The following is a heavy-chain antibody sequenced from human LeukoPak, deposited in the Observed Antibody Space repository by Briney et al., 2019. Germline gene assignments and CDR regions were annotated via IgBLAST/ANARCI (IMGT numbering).Heavy chain of an antibody. J-gene: IGHJ6*03. V-gene: IGHV3-30*02. CDR3: AKDGKKGGYYHYYMDV. CDR1: GFTFSSYA. D-gene: IGHD1-26*01. CDR2: IRYDGSNK. Sequence: PGGSLRLSCAASGFTFSSYAMHWVRQAPGKGLEWVAFIRYDGSNKYYADSVKGRFTISRDNSKNTLYLQMNSLRAEDTAVYYCAKDGKKGGYYHYYMDVWGKGTTVTISS.